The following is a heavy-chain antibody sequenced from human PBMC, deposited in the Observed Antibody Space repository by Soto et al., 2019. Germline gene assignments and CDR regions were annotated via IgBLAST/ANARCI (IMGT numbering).Heavy chain of an antibody. D-gene: IGHD3-10*01. V-gene: IGHV5-51*01. CDR3: ARLALGVRGVDP. CDR1: GYSFTIYC. J-gene: IGHJ5*02. Sequence: GESLKISCNGSGYSFTIYCIGLVLQMPGKGLEWMGIIYPGDSDTRYSPSFQGQVTISADKSISTAYLQWSSLKASDTAMYYCARLALGVRGVDPWGQGTLVTVSS. CDR2: IYPGDSDT.